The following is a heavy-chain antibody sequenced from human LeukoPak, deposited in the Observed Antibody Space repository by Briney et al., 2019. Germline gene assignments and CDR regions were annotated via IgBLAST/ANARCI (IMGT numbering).Heavy chain of an antibody. J-gene: IGHJ4*02. CDR1: GYTFTSYG. CDR2: ISAYNGNT. V-gene: IGHV1-18*04. Sequence: ASVKVSCKASGYTFTSYGISWVRQAPGQGLEWMGWISAYNGNTNYAQKLQGRVTMTTDTSTSTAYMELRSLRPDDAAVYYCARDPSVDTAIGFDYWGQGTLVTVSS. D-gene: IGHD5-18*01. CDR3: ARDPSVDTAIGFDY.